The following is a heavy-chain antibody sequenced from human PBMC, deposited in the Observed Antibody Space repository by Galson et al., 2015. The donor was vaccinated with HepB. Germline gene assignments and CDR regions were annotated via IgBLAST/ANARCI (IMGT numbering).Heavy chain of an antibody. J-gene: IGHJ6*02. V-gene: IGHV4-34*01. CDR3: ARGARGCTNGVCYMNYYYGMDV. Sequence: TLSLTCAVYGGSFSGYYWSWIRQPPGKGLEWIGEINHSGSTNYNPSLKSRVTISVDTSKNQFSLKLSSVTAADTAVYYCARGARGCTNGVCYMNYYYGMDVWGQGTTVTVSS. D-gene: IGHD2-8*01. CDR2: INHSGST. CDR1: GGSFSGYY.